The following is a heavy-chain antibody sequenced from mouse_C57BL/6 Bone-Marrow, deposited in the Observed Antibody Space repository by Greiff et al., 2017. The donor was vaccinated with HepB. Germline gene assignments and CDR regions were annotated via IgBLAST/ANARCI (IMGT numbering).Heavy chain of an antibody. J-gene: IGHJ2*01. Sequence: QVQLQQPGAELVMPGASVKLSCKASGYTFTSYWMHWVKQRPGQGLEWIGEIDPSDSYTNYNQTFKGKSTLTVDKSSSTAYMQLSSLTSEDSAVYYCARDDYEGLFDYWGQGTTLTVSS. D-gene: IGHD2-4*01. CDR2: IDPSDSYT. CDR3: ARDDYEGLFDY. V-gene: IGHV1-69*01. CDR1: GYTFTSYW.